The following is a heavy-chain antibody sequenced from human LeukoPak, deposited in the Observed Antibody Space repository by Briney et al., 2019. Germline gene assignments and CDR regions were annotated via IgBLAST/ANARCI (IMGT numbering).Heavy chain of an antibody. CDR2: ISGSGGST. D-gene: IGHD6-19*01. CDR1: GFTFSSYG. J-gene: IGHJ4*02. Sequence: PGGTLRLSCAASGFTFSSYGMSWVRQAPGKGLEWVSAISGSGGSTYYADSVKGRFTISRDNSKNTLYLQMNSLRAEDTAVYYCAKKMGGVAGSSDYWGQGTLVTVSS. V-gene: IGHV3-23*01. CDR3: AKKMGGVAGSSDY.